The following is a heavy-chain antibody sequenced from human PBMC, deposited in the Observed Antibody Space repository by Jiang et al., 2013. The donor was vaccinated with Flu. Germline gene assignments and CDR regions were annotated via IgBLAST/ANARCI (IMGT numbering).Heavy chain of an antibody. V-gene: IGHV3-21*01. J-gene: IGHJ6*02. D-gene: IGHD3-9*01. CDR1: GFRLSDYN. Sequence: QLVESGGGLVKPGGSLRLSCAASGFRLSDYNMNWVRLAPGKGLEWVSSITVSSTYIFYSDSVKGRFTISRDNANNSLFLQMHSLRAEDTAVYYCARDDYNILSYYGMDVWGQGTTVTVSS. CDR3: ARDDYNILSYYGMDV. CDR2: ITVSSTYI.